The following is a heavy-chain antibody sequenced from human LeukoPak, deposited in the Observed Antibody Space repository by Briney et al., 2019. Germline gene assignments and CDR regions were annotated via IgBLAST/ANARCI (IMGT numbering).Heavy chain of an antibody. J-gene: IGHJ6*03. D-gene: IGHD3-9*01. CDR3: EGILTGPDYYYMDV. Sequence: GGSLRLSCAASGFTFSSYWMHWARQAPGKGLVWVSRINSDGSSTSYADSVKGRFTISRDNAKNTLYLQMNSLRAEDTAVYYCEGILTGPDYYYMDVWGKGTTVTVSS. V-gene: IGHV3-74*01. CDR1: GFTFSSYW. CDR2: INSDGSST.